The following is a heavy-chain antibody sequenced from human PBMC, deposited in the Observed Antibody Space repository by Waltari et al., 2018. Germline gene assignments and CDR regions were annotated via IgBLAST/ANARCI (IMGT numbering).Heavy chain of an antibody. CDR2: IKSKGDDGTT. CDR3: TTVGLRFFDGASSHFDY. D-gene: IGHD3-9*01. V-gene: IGHV3-15*01. Sequence: EVRLVESGGGLVEPGGSLVLSCAASGFTFYYAWMSCVRQTPEKGLEWVGRIKSKGDDGTTDYAAPGQGRFIISRDDSRNTVYLQMNSLEVEDTAVYYCTTVGLRFFDGASSHFDYWGQGAPVTVSS. J-gene: IGHJ4*02. CDR1: GFTFYYAW.